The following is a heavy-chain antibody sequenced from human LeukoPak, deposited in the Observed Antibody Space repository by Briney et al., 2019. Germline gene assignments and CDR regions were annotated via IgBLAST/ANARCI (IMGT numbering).Heavy chain of an antibody. CDR1: GYTFTGYY. V-gene: IGHV1-2*02. CDR3: ARQGALVKGIDY. J-gene: IGHJ4*02. CDR2: INPNSGVR. Sequence: GASVNVSCKASGYTFTGYYMHWVRQAPGQGLEWMGWINPNSGVRNYAQKFQGRVTMTRDTSISTVYMELSRLRSDDTAVYYCARQGALVKGIDYWGQGTLVTVSP. D-gene: IGHD6-13*01.